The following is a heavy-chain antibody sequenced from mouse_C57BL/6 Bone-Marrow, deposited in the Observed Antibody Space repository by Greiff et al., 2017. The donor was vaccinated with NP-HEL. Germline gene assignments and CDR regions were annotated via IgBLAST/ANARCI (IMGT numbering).Heavy chain of an antibody. CDR1: GYTFTSYG. CDR2: IYPRSGNT. V-gene: IGHV1-81*01. J-gene: IGHJ4*01. Sequence: QVQLKQSGAELARPGASVKLSCKASGYTFTSYGISWVKQRTGQGLEWIGEIYPRSGNTYYNEKFKGKATLTADKSSSTAYMELRSLTSEDSAVYFCARGGARGLPYYAMDYWGQGTSVTVSS. D-gene: IGHD1-1*02. CDR3: ARGGARGLPYYAMDY.